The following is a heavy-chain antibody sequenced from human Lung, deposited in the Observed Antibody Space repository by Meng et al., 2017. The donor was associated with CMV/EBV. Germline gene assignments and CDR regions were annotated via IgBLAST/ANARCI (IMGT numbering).Heavy chain of an antibody. CDR3: ARMGYGYNYFDY. D-gene: IGHD5-24*01. Sequence: SGXXLVXPTQTLTLTCTFSGFSLSTSRVRVSWIRQPPGKALEWLARIDWDDDKFYSTSLKTRLIISKDTSKNQVVLTMTNMDPVDTATYYCARMGYGYNYFDYWXQGTXVTVSS. J-gene: IGHJ4*02. CDR1: GFSLSTSRVR. V-gene: IGHV2-70D*14. CDR2: IDWDDDK.